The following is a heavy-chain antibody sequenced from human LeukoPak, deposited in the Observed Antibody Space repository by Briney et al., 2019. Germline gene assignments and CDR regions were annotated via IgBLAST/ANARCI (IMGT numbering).Heavy chain of an antibody. CDR1: GGSISSGGYY. Sequence: PSQTLSLTCTVSGGSISSGGYYWSWIRQHPGKGLEWIGYIYYSGSTYYNPSLKSRVTISVDTSKNQFSLKLSSVTAADTAVYYCARVRTGNYYDSSGYYSLDYWGQGTLVTVSS. D-gene: IGHD3-22*01. CDR2: IYYSGST. V-gene: IGHV4-31*03. J-gene: IGHJ4*02. CDR3: ARVRTGNYYDSSGYYSLDY.